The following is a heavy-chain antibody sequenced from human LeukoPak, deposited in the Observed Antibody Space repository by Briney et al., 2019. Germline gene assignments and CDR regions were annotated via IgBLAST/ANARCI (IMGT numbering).Heavy chain of an antibody. D-gene: IGHD3-10*01. V-gene: IGHV4-38-2*02. CDR3: AGFTFFRGVITFDY. Sequence: ETLSLTCTVSGYSISSTYYWGWIRQPPGKGLEWIWSVDHSGGTYYNPSLRSRVSISVDTSKNQFSLKLSSVTAADTAVYSCAGFTFFRGVITFDYWGQGTLVTVSS. J-gene: IGHJ4*02. CDR1: GYSISSTYY. CDR2: VDHSGGT.